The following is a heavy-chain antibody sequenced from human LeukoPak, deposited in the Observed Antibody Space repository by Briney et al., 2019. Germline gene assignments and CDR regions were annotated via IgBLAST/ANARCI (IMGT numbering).Heavy chain of an antibody. V-gene: IGHV1-8*01. J-gene: IGHJ4*02. Sequence: ASVKVSSKASGYPFISYDINWVRQATGQGLEWMGWMNPNSGNTGYAQRFQGRVTMTRNTSISTAYMEVSSLRSEDTAMYFCARGRGYSNGWFEADDYWGQGTLVTVSS. CDR2: MNPNSGNT. CDR1: GYPFISYD. CDR3: ARGRGYSNGWFEADDY. D-gene: IGHD6-19*01.